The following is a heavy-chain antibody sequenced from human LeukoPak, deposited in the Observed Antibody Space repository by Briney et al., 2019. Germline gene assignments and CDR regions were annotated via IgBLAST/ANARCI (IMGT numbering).Heavy chain of an antibody. CDR1: GGSISSYY. D-gene: IGHD4-17*01. J-gene: IGHJ6*02. V-gene: IGHV4-59*01. Sequence: SETLSLTCTVSGGSISSYYWSWIRQPPGKGLEWIGYIYYSGSTNYNPSLKSRVTISVDTSKNQFSLKLSSVTAADTAVYYCAREADYSDLRTMYYYYGMDVWGQGTTVTVSS. CDR3: AREADYSDLRTMYYYYGMDV. CDR2: IYYSGST.